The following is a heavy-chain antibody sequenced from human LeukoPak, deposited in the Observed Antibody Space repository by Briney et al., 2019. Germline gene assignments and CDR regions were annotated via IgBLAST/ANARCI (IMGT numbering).Heavy chain of an antibody. CDR3: AAQPPDYDYVWGSYRWSDAFDI. Sequence: SVKVSCKASGFTFTSSAMQWVRQARGQRLEWIGWIVVGSGNTNYAQKFQERVTITRDMSTSTAYMELSSLRSEDTAVYYCAAQPPDYDYVWGSYRWSDAFDIWGQGTMVTVSS. V-gene: IGHV1-58*02. CDR1: GFTFTSSA. J-gene: IGHJ3*02. D-gene: IGHD3-16*02. CDR2: IVVGSGNT.